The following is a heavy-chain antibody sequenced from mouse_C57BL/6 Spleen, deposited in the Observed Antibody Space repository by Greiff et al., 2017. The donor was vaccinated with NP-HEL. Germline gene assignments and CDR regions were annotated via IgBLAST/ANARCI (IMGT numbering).Heavy chain of an antibody. J-gene: IGHJ2*01. CDR3: ARSGDYAVFDD. CDR1: GYTFTDYY. D-gene: IGHD2-4*01. Sequence: EVQLQQSGPELVKPGASVKISCKASGYTFTDYYMNWVKQSHGKSLEWIGDINPNNGGTSYNQKFKGKATLTVDKSSSTAYMELRSLTSEDSAVYYCARSGDYAVFDDWGKGNTLTVSS. V-gene: IGHV1-26*01. CDR2: INPNNGGT.